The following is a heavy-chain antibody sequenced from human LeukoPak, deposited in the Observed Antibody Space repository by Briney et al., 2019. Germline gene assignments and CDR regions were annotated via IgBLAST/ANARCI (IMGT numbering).Heavy chain of an antibody. V-gene: IGHV4-39*07. CDR1: GGSISSSNYY. CDR2: IFYSGGT. CDR3: ARALYSSSSYYFDY. D-gene: IGHD6-13*01. J-gene: IGHJ4*02. Sequence: SETLSLTCTVSGGSISSSNYYWGWIRQPPGKGLEWIGSIFYSGGTYYNPSLKSRVTISVDTSKNQFSLKLSSVTAADTAVYYCARALYSSSSYYFDYWGQGTLVTVSS.